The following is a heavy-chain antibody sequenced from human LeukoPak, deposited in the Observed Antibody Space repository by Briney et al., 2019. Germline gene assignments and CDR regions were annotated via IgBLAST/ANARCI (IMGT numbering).Heavy chain of an antibody. J-gene: IGHJ3*02. CDR2: IKQDGSEK. Sequence: GGSLRLSCAASGFTFRNYCMNWVRQAPGKGLEWVASIKQDGSEKYYVDSAKGRFTISRDNAKNSLYLQMNSLRAEDTAVCYCARQIGWRGALYIWGQGTMVTVSS. D-gene: IGHD6-19*01. CDR1: GFTFRNYC. CDR3: ARQIGWRGALYI. V-gene: IGHV3-7*01.